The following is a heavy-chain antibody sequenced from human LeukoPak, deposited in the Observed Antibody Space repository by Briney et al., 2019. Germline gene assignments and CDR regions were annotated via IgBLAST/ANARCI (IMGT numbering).Heavy chain of an antibody. CDR1: RGSISNYY. V-gene: IGHV4-59*12. J-gene: IGHJ4*02. Sequence: SGTLSLTCPVARGSISNYYWSWIRQPPGKGLEGMGYIYYSGSTNYNPSLKSRVTISVDTSKNQFSLRLSSVTAADTAVYYCAKVGAEGYFDYWGQGTLVTVSS. D-gene: IGHD1-26*01. CDR3: AKVGAEGYFDY. CDR2: IYYSGST.